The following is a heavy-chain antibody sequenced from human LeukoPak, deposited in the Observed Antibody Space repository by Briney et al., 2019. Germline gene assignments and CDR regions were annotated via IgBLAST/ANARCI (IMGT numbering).Heavy chain of an antibody. J-gene: IGHJ6*03. CDR1: GGSISSSSYY. Sequence: SETLSLTCTVSGGSISSSSYYWGWIRQPPGKGLEWIGSIYYSGSTYYNPSLKSRVTISVDTSKNQFSLKLSSVTAADTAVYYCGAGTTGPDNYYMDVWGKGTTVIVSS. D-gene: IGHD1-7*01. CDR3: GAGTTGPDNYYMDV. V-gene: IGHV4-39*07. CDR2: IYYSGST.